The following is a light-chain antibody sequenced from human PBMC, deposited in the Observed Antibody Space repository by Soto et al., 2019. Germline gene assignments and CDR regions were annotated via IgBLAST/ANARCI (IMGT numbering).Light chain of an antibody. CDR2: EVS. J-gene: IGLJ3*02. CDR3: SSYTSRSTLV. V-gene: IGLV2-14*01. CDR1: SSDVGGYKY. Sequence: QSALTQPASVSVSPGQSITISCTGSSSDVGGYKYVSWYQQHPGKAPKLMIYEVSDRPSGVSNRFSGSKSGNTASLTISGLQAEDEADSYCSSYTSRSTLVFGGGTKLTVL.